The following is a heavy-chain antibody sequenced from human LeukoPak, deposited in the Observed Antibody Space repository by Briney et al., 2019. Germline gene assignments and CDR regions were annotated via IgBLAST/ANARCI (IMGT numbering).Heavy chain of an antibody. Sequence: SVKVSCKASGGTFSDYPISWLRQAPGQGLEWMGGIIPIFGTADYAQKFQGRVTITADKSTNTAYMELSSLRSEDTAVYYCARGPPAAAFDSWGQGTLVTVSS. CDR1: GGTFSDYP. CDR3: ARGPPAAAFDS. D-gene: IGHD2-2*01. J-gene: IGHJ4*02. V-gene: IGHV1-69*06. CDR2: IIPIFGTA.